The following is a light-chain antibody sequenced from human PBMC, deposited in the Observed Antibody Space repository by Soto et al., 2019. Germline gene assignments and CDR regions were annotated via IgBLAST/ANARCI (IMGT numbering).Light chain of an antibody. CDR2: LGS. CDR3: MQALQTPPT. Sequence: DLVMTQSPLSLPVTPGEPASISCRSSQSLLHSNGYNYLDWYLQKPGQSPQLLIYLGSNRASGVPDRFSGSGSGTDSTLRISRMEAEDVGVYYCMQALQTPPTFGQGTKVEVK. CDR1: QSLLHSNGYNY. V-gene: IGKV2-28*01. J-gene: IGKJ1*01.